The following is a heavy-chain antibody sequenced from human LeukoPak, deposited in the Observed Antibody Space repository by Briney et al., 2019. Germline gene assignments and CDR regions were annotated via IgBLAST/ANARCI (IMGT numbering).Heavy chain of an antibody. CDR3: ASGDTVTTTGYYYYYMDV. CDR1: GGTFSSYP. D-gene: IGHD4-17*01. J-gene: IGHJ6*03. Sequence: SVKVSCKSSGGTFSSYPISWVRQAPGQGLEWMGGIIPLLCTANYAQKFQGRVTITTDESTSTDYMALSSMRSEDTAMYYCASGDTVTTTGYYYYYMDVWGKGTTVTVSS. V-gene: IGHV1-69*05. CDR2: IIPLLCTA.